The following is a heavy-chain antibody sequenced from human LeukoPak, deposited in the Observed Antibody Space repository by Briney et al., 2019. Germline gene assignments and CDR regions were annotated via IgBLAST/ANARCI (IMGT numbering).Heavy chain of an antibody. D-gene: IGHD3-16*01. CDR2: IYSGGST. Sequence: PGGSLRLSCAASGFTVSSNYMSWVRQAPGKGLEWVSVIYSGGSTYYADSVKGRFTISRDNSKNSLYLEVNSLRAEDTAVYYCGRIAYGNYVWGQGALVTVSS. CDR3: GRIAYGNYV. V-gene: IGHV3-66*01. CDR1: GFTVSSNY. J-gene: IGHJ4*02.